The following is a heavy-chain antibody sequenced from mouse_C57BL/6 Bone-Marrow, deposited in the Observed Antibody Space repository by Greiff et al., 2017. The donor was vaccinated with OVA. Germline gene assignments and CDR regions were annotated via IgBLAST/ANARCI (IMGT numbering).Heavy chain of an antibody. D-gene: IGHD2-2*01. V-gene: IGHV1-82*01. CDR2: IYPGDGDT. Sequence: QVQLKESGPELVKPGASVKISCKASGYAFSSSWMNWVKQRPGKGLEWIGRIYPGDGDTNYNGKFKGKATLTADKSSSTAYMQLSSLTSEDSAVYFCASVWLRQAWFAYWGQGTLVTVSA. CDR1: GYAFSSSW. J-gene: IGHJ3*01. CDR3: ASVWLRQAWFAY.